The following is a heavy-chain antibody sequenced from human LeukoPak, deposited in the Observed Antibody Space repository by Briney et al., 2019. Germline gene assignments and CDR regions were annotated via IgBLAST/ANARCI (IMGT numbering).Heavy chain of an antibody. V-gene: IGHV3-23*01. J-gene: IGHJ6*03. CDR1: GFTFSTYG. Sequence: GGTLRLSCAASGFTFSTYGMNWVRQAPGEGLEWVSAIRGSGDRTHYADSVKGRFTISRDNSKNTLYLQMNSLRAEDTAVYYCAKDSKIVGATFRSYHYMDVWGKGTAVTVSS. CDR3: AKDSKIVGATFRSYHYMDV. CDR2: IRGSGDRT. D-gene: IGHD1-26*01.